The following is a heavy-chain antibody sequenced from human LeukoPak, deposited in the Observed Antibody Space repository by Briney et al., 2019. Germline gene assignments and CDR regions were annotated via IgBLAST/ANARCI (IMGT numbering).Heavy chain of an antibody. CDR1: GYTFTSYV. CDR3: ARRGRGWSSSGYFDY. V-gene: IGHV1-18*01. D-gene: IGHD6-6*01. CDR2: ISAYSGNT. Sequence: ASVKVSCKASGYTFTSYVISWVRQAPGQGLQWMGWISAYSGNTNYAENLQGRVTMTTDTSTSTAYMELRSLRSDDTAVYYCARRGRGWSSSGYFDYWGQGTLVTVSS. J-gene: IGHJ4*02.